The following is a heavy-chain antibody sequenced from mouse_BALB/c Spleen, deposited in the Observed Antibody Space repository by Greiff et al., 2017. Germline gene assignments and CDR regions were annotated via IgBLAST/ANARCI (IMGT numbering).Heavy chain of an antibody. J-gene: IGHJ3*01. CDR1: GDSITSGY. D-gene: IGHD2-4*01. V-gene: IGHV3-8*02. Sequence: EVKVVESGPSLVKPSQTLSLTCSVTGDSITSGYLHWIRKFPGNKLEYMGYISYSGSTYYNPSLKSRISITRDTSKNQYYLQLNSVTTEDTATYYCARYYYDCDCFAYWGQGTLVTVSA. CDR3: ARYYYDCDCFAY. CDR2: ISYSGST.